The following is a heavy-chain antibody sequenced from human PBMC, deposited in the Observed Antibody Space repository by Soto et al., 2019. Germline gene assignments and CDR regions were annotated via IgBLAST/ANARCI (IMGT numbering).Heavy chain of an antibody. J-gene: IGHJ6*02. CDR2: FYHSGST. CDR1: GGSISSGPYS. CDR3: GRRRGYCTISGCNGGYARDV. D-gene: IGHD2-8*01. V-gene: IGHV4-39*01. Sequence: QLQLQESGPGLVKPSETLSLTCTVSGGSISSGPYSWGWIRQPPGKGLEWIGTFYHSGSTNHNPSLGSRVTMSVDASKSQFALTVRSVTAADTGVYYCGRRRGYCTISGCNGGYARDVGGQGTTVTVSS.